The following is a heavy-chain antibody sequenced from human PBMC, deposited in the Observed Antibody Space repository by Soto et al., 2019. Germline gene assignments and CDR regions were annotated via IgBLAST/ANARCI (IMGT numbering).Heavy chain of an antibody. CDR3: ARYRREAVAGYTLDN. CDR2: VYNSGST. D-gene: IGHD6-13*01. CDR1: GGSISSYF. Sequence: PSETLSLTCTVSGGSISSYFYIWVRQPPGEGLEWIGYVYNSGSTNYNPSLKSRVTISEDTSKSQFSLKVNSMTAADTAVYYCARYRREAVAGYTLDNWGQGILVTVSS. J-gene: IGHJ4*02. V-gene: IGHV4-59*01.